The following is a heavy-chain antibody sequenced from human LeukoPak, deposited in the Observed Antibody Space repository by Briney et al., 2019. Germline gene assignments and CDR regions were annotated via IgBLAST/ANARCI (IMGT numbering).Heavy chain of an antibody. Sequence: GGSLRLSCAASGFTFSDYYMSWIRQAPGKGLDWVSYISSSGRDIYYADSVKGRFTISRDNAKSSLYLQMNSLRAEDTAMYYCARDLYGDYSIDYWGQGALVTVS. CDR1: GFTFSDYY. CDR3: ARDLYGDYSIDY. J-gene: IGHJ4*02. D-gene: IGHD4-17*01. CDR2: ISSSGRDI. V-gene: IGHV3-11*04.